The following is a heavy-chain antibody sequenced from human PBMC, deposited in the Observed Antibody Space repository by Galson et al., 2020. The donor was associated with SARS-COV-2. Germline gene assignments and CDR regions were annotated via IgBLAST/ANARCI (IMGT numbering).Heavy chain of an antibody. J-gene: IGHJ4*02. Sequence: ASVKVSCKASGYTFSIYGFSWIRQSPGQGLEWMGCIGIFNGGTNYAKKSQGRITMTADTSTDTTYMELRSLRSDDTAIYYSARYLALRTHYVEYWVQET. CDR3: ARYLALRTHYVEY. CDR1: GYTFSIYG. V-gene: IGHV1-18*01. CDR2: IGIFNGGT.